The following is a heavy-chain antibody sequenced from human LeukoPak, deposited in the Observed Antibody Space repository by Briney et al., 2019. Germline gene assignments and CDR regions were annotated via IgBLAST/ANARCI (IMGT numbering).Heavy chain of an antibody. D-gene: IGHD3-22*01. Sequence: PGGSLRLSCAASGFTVSSNYMSWVRQAPGKGLEWVSVIYSGGSTYYADSVKGRFTISRDNSKNTLYLQMNSLRSEDTAVYYCARDRYYDSSGYNHDYWGQGTLVAVSS. V-gene: IGHV3-53*05. J-gene: IGHJ4*02. CDR2: IYSGGST. CDR3: ARDRYYDSSGYNHDY. CDR1: GFTVSSNY.